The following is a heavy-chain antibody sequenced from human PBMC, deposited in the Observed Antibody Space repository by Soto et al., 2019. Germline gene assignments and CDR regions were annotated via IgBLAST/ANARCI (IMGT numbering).Heavy chain of an antibody. CDR2: IYHSGST. CDR1: GGSINNNNW. Sequence: QVQLQESGPGLVKPSGTLSLTCAVSGGSINNNNWWSWVRQPPGKGLEWIGEIYHSGSTNYNPSLKNRVTISGDKSRNHFSLKLNSMTAADTAVYYCARGSAVAGDWYFDLWGRGTLVTVSS. CDR3: ARGSAVAGDWYFDL. D-gene: IGHD6-19*01. V-gene: IGHV4-4*02. J-gene: IGHJ2*01.